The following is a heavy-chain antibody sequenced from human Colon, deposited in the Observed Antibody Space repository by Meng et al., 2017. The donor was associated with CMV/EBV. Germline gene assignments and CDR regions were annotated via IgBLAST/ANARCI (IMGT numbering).Heavy chain of an antibody. CDR2: ISASGSTI. Sequence: GGSLRLSCAASGFTFSTYEMNWVRQPPGKGLEWVSFISASGSTIYYADSVKGRFTISRDNAKNSLYLQMNSLRPDDTAVYYCTRVANYLDYWGQGTLATVSS. CDR1: GFTFSTYE. CDR3: TRVANYLDY. V-gene: IGHV3-48*03. J-gene: IGHJ4*02.